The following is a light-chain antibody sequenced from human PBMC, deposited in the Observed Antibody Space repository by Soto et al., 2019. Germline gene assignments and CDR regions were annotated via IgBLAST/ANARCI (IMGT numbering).Light chain of an antibody. CDR2: EVS. CDR1: SSDVGSYNR. CDR3: SSFTSSSTYV. Sequence: QSALTQPPSVSGSPGQSVIISCSGTSSDVGSYNRVSWYQQPPGTAPKLMIYEVSNRPSGVPDRFSGSKSGNTASLTISGLQAEDEADYYCSSFTSSSTYVFGTGTKHTVL. V-gene: IGLV2-18*02. J-gene: IGLJ1*01.